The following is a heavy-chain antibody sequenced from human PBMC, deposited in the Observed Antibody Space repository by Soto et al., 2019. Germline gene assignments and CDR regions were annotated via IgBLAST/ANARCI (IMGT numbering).Heavy chain of an antibody. CDR1: GYTFTSYG. CDR2: ISAYNGNT. J-gene: IGHJ6*02. CDR3: ARVITGTTFYYYYGMDV. Sequence: QVQLVQSGAEVKKPGASVKVSCKASGYTFTSYGISWVRQAPGQGLEWMGWISAYNGNTNYAQKLQGRVTRTTDTSTSTAYMELRSLRSDDTAVYYCARVITGTTFYYYYGMDVWGQGTTVTVSS. V-gene: IGHV1-18*01. D-gene: IGHD1-7*01.